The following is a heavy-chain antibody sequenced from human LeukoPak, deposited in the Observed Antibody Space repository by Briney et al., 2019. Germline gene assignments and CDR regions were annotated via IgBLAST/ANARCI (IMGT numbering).Heavy chain of an antibody. V-gene: IGHV1-69*05. CDR2: IIPIFGTA. Sequence: SVKVSCKASGGTFSSYAISWVRQAPGQGLEWMGGIIPIFGTANYAQKFQGRVTITTDESTSTAYMELSSLRSEDTAVYYCARVEPVVGATGYDYWGQGTLVTVSS. D-gene: IGHD1-26*01. J-gene: IGHJ4*02. CDR1: GGTFSSYA. CDR3: ARVEPVVGATGYDY.